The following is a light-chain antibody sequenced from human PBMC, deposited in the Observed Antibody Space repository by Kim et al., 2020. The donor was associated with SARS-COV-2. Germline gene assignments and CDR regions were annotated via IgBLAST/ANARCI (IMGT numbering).Light chain of an antibody. Sequence: LTQPHSVSESPGRTVTISCTRSSGGIASNHVQWYQQRPGSAPTTVIYEDSLRASGVPDRFSGSIDSSSNSASLTISGLKTEDEADYYCQSYASRFWV. CDR1: SGGIASNH. J-gene: IGLJ3*02. CDR2: EDS. V-gene: IGLV6-57*03. CDR3: QSYASRFWV.